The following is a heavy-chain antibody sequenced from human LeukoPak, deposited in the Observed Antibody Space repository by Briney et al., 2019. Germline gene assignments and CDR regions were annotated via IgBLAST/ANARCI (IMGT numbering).Heavy chain of an antibody. CDR1: GGSISSYY. J-gene: IGHJ5*02. Sequence: SETLSLTCTVSGGSISSYYWSWIRQPPGKGLEWLGYIYYSGSTNYNPSLKSRVTISVDTSKNQFSLKLSSVTAADTAVYYCARARCSGGSCYWGWFDPWGQGTLVTVSS. CDR2: IYYSGST. D-gene: IGHD2-15*01. CDR3: ARARCSGGSCYWGWFDP. V-gene: IGHV4-59*01.